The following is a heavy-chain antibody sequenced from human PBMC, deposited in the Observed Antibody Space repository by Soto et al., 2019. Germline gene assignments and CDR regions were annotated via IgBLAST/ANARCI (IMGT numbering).Heavy chain of an antibody. Sequence: QLQLQESGPGLVKPSETLSLTCTVSGGSISSSSYYWGWIRQPPGKVLEWIGSIYYSGSTYYNPSLKSRVTISVDTSKNQFSLKLSSVTAADTAVYYCARQGLVVVVPAAEYYFDYWGQGTLVTVSS. CDR1: GGSISSSSYY. D-gene: IGHD2-2*01. J-gene: IGHJ4*02. CDR2: IYYSGST. CDR3: ARQGLVVVVPAAEYYFDY. V-gene: IGHV4-39*01.